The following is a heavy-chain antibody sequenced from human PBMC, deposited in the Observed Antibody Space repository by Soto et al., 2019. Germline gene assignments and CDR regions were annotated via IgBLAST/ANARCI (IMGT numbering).Heavy chain of an antibody. J-gene: IGHJ6*03. V-gene: IGHV4-34*01. CDR3: ARVKILVYYYYMDV. CDR2: INHSGST. CDR1: GGSFSGYY. Sequence: PSETLSLTCAVYGGSFSGYYWSWIRQPPGKGLEWIGEINHSGSTNYNPSLKSRVTISVDTSKNQFPLKLSSVTAADTAVYYCARVKILVYYYYMDVWGKGTTVTVSS. D-gene: IGHD3-3*01.